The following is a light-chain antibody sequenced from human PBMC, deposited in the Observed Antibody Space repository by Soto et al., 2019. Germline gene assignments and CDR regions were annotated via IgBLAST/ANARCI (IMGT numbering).Light chain of an antibody. J-gene: IGLJ1*01. CDR3: CSYAGSSTYV. V-gene: IGLV2-23*01. Sequence: QSALTPPSSVSVSPGQSITISCTGTSSDVGSYNLVSWYQQHPGKAPKLMIYEGSKRPSGVSNRFSGSKSGNTASLTISGLQAEDEADYYCCSYAGSSTYVFGTGTKVTVL. CDR2: EGS. CDR1: SSDVGSYNL.